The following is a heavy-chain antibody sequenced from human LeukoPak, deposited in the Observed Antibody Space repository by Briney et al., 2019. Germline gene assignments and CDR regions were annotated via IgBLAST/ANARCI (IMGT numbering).Heavy chain of an antibody. CDR3: ARGYCSGGSCYSVYYYYYMDV. J-gene: IGHJ6*03. CDR1: GGTFSSYA. CDR2: IIPIFGTA. D-gene: IGHD2-15*01. V-gene: IGHV1-69*13. Sequence: SVKVSCKASGGTFSSYAISWVRQAPGQGLEWMGGIIPIFGTANYAQKFQGRVTITADESTSTAYMELSSLRSEDTAVYYCARGYCSGGSCYSVYYYYYMDVWGKGTTVTVSS.